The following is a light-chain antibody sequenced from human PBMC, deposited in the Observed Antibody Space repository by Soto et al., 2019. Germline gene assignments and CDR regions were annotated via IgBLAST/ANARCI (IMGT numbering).Light chain of an antibody. CDR3: GSYTNSITLV. CDR1: SSDVGAYNY. CDR2: DVN. V-gene: IGLV2-14*03. J-gene: IGLJ2*01. Sequence: QYALTQPASVSGSPGQSITISCTGTSSDVGAYNYVSLYQHHPGKVPKLLIYDVNMRPPGISNRFSGSKSGNTASLTISGIQAEDEGYYYCGSYTNSITLVFGGGTKVTVL.